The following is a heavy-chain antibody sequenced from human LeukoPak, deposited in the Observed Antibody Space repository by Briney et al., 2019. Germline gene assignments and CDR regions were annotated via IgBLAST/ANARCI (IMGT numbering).Heavy chain of an antibody. D-gene: IGHD2-21*01. CDR3: ARVFRLFYYFDY. V-gene: IGHV3-30-3*01. CDR1: GFTFSSYA. J-gene: IGHJ4*02. Sequence: GRSLRLSCAASGFTFSSYAMHWVRQAPGKGLEWVAVISYDGSNKYYADSVEGRFTISRDNSKNTLYLQMNSLRAEDTAVYCCARVFRLFYYFDYWSQGTLVTVSS. CDR2: ISYDGSNK.